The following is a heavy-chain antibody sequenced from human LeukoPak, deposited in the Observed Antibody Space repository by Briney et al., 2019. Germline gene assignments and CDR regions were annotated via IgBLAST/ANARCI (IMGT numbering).Heavy chain of an antibody. CDR2: IYSSVT. J-gene: IGHJ4*02. V-gene: IGHV3-66*01. D-gene: IGHD5-12*01. CDR3: ARGPSGYHNT. CDR1: GFTVSSNS. Sequence: GGSLRLSCTVSGFTVSSNSMSWVRQAPGKGLEWVSFIYSSVTHYSDSVKGRFTISRDSSKNILHLQMNSLRAEDTAVYYCARGPSGYHNTGGQGTLVTVSS.